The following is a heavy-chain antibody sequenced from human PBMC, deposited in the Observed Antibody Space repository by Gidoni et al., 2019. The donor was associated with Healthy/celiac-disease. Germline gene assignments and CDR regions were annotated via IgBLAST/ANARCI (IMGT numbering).Heavy chain of an antibody. CDR1: GFTFSSYG. D-gene: IGHD2-15*01. J-gene: IGHJ4*02. Sequence: QVQLVESGGGVVQPGRSLRLSCAASGFTFSSYGMHWVRQAPGKGLEWVAVISYDGSNKYYADSVKGRFTISRDNSKNTLYLQMNSLRAEDTAVYYCAKDTGYCSGGSCYWVDYWGQGTLVTVSS. CDR2: ISYDGSNK. CDR3: AKDTGYCSGGSCYWVDY. V-gene: IGHV3-30*18.